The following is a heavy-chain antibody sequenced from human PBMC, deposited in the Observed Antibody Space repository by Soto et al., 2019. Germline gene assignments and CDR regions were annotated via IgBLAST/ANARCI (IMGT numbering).Heavy chain of an antibody. J-gene: IGHJ4*02. V-gene: IGHV4-38-2*01. D-gene: IGHD3-10*01. CDR3: ASPALMGLDFDY. Sequence: PSETLSLTCAVSGYSISSGYYWGWIRQPPGKGLEWIGSIYHSGSTYYNPSLKSRVTISVDTSKNQFSLKLSSVTDADTAVYYCASPALMGLDFDYWGQGTLVTVSS. CDR2: IYHSGST. CDR1: GYSISSGYY.